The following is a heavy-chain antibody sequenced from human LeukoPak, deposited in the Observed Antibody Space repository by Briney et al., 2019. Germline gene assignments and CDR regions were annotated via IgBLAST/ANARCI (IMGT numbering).Heavy chain of an antibody. CDR1: GYSFTSYW. J-gene: IGHJ5*02. CDR3: AIIAATGPNWFDP. V-gene: IGHV5-51*01. D-gene: IGHD2-15*01. Sequence: GESLKISCKGSGYSFTSYWIGWVRRMPGKGLEWMGIVYPGDSDTRYSPSFQGQVTISADKSISTAYLQWSSLKASDTAMYYCAIIAATGPNWFDPWGQGTLVTVSS. CDR2: VYPGDSDT.